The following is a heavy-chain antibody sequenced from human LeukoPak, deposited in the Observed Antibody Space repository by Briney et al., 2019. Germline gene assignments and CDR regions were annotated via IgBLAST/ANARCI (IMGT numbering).Heavy chain of an antibody. CDR2: IYYTGST. D-gene: IGHD6-19*01. Sequence: PSETLSLTCSVSGGPITEYYWSWLRQPPGKGLEWIGYIYYTGSTNYSPSLKSRVTMSVDASRNECSLKLVSVTAADTAVYYCARDRGSTGYYYLDSWGQGVLVTVSS. CDR3: ARDRGSTGYYYLDS. V-gene: IGHV4-59*01. CDR1: GGPITEYY. J-gene: IGHJ4*02.